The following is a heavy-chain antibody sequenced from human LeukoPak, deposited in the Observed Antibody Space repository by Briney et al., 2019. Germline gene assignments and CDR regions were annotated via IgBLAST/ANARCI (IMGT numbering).Heavy chain of an antibody. CDR1: GFTFTTDP. J-gene: IGHJ4*02. CDR2: LSYDGTDW. Sequence: GGSLRLSCAASGFTFTTDPMHWVRQTPGKGLEWLGVLSYDGTDWYYADSVRGRFTISRDNSKKTLYLQMNSLTREDTAVYYCARGTPAEAGIDYWGLGTLVTVSS. CDR3: ARGTPAEAGIDY. V-gene: IGHV3-30*04. D-gene: IGHD6-19*01.